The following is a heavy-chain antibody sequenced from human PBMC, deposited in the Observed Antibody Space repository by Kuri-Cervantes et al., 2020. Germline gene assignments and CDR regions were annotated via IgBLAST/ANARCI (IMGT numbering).Heavy chain of an antibody. CDR3: ARARLLWFGELSGAFDY. CDR1: VGFTFSSYT. CDR2: ISGSGGTT. Sequence: GESLKISCAASVGFTFSSYTMNWVRQAPGKGLEWVSEISGSGGTTNYADSVKGRFTISRDNAKNTLYLQMNSLRAEDTAVYYCARARLLWFGELSGAFDYWGQGTLVTVSS. D-gene: IGHD3-10*01. V-gene: IGHV3-23*01. J-gene: IGHJ4*02.